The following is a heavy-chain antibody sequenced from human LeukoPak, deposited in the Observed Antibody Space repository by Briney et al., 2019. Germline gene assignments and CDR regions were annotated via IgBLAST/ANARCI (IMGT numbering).Heavy chain of an antibody. V-gene: IGHV5-51*01. Sequence: GESLKISCKGSGYSFTSYWIGWVRQMPGKGLEWMGIIYPGDSDTRYSPSFQGQVTISADKSISTAYLQWSSLKASDTAMYYCGRLATVTTGRDYFDYWGQGTLVTVSS. D-gene: IGHD4-11*01. J-gene: IGHJ4*02. CDR2: IYPGDSDT. CDR1: GYSFTSYW. CDR3: GRLATVTTGRDYFDY.